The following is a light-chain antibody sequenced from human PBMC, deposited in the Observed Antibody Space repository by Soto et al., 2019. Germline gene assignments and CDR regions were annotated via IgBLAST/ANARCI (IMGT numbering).Light chain of an antibody. J-gene: IGLJ2*01. V-gene: IGLV2-14*03. Sequence: QSALTQPASVSGSPGQSITISCTGTSSDVGGYNYISWYQQHPGKAPKFIIYDVMNRPSGVSNRFSGSRSGNTASLTISGLQAEDEADYYCSSYTSSNTVIFGGGTKVTVL. CDR1: SSDVGGYNY. CDR2: DVM. CDR3: SSYTSSNTVI.